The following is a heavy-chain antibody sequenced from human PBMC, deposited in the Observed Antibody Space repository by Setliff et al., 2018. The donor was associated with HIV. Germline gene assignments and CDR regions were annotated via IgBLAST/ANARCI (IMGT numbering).Heavy chain of an antibody. V-gene: IGHV1-8*02. Sequence: ASVMVPCKTSGYTFVHFDIDWVRHAPGQGLEWIGWMTPLTASTGYSRKFQGRVTLTRDLSTGTAYMELNSLISNDTAVYYCARAPARANGVFDFWGQGSLVTVSS. CDR3: ARAPARANGVFDF. J-gene: IGHJ4*01. D-gene: IGHD2-8*01. CDR2: MTPLTAST. CDR1: GYTFVHFD.